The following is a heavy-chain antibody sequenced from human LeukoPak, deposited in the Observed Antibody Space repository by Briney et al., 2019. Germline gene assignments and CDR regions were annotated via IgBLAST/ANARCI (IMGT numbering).Heavy chain of an antibody. V-gene: IGHV1-8*01. J-gene: IGHJ4*02. CDR1: GYTFTSYD. CDR2: MNPNSGNT. D-gene: IGHD6-13*01. Sequence: GASVKVSCKASGYTFTSYDINWVRQATGQGLEWMGWMNPNSGNTGYAQKFQGRVTMTRNTSISTAYMELSSLRSEDTAVYYCARDPTPYSSSWSNYSDYWGQGTLVTVSS. CDR3: ARDPTPYSSSWSNYSDY.